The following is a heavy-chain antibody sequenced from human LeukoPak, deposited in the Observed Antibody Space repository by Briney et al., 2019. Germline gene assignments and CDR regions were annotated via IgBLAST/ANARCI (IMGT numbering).Heavy chain of an antibody. CDR3: AKNEVATGPGAFDI. CDR1: GFIFSSYG. D-gene: IGHD5-12*01. V-gene: IGHV3-23*01. Sequence: GGSLRLSCAASGFIFSSYGMSWVRQAPGKGLEWVSTISGSGNITYYPDSVKGRFTISRDNSKNTLYLQMNSLRAEDTAVYYCAKNEVATGPGAFDIWGQGTMVTVSS. J-gene: IGHJ3*02. CDR2: ISGSGNIT.